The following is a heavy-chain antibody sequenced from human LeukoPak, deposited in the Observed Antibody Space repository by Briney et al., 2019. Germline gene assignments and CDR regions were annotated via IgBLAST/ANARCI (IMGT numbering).Heavy chain of an antibody. J-gene: IGHJ4*02. CDR2: IYHSGST. V-gene: IGHV4-4*02. Sequence: SETLSLTCAVSGGSIKSNNWWSWVRQPPGKGLEWIGEIYHSGSTNYNPSLESRVTVSVDKSKNQFSLDLSSVTAADTAVYYCARAAYSGSYHSDYWGQGTLVTVSS. CDR3: ARAAYSGSYHSDY. D-gene: IGHD1-26*01. CDR1: GGSIKSNNW.